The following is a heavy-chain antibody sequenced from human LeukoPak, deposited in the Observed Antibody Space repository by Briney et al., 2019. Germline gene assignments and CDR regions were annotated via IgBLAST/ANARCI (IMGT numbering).Heavy chain of an antibody. CDR2: IIVMLGTT. J-gene: IGHJ4*02. V-gene: IGHV1-69*04. D-gene: IGHD2-2*02. Sequence: SVKVSCKASGGTFSSHGITWVRQAPGQGLEWMGRIIVMLGTTNYAQKFQGRVTITADKSTSTDYMELSSLSSEDTAVYYCAREGGYCSSTSCYKHFDYWGQGTLVTVSS. CDR3: AREGGYCSSTSCYKHFDY. CDR1: GGTFSSHG.